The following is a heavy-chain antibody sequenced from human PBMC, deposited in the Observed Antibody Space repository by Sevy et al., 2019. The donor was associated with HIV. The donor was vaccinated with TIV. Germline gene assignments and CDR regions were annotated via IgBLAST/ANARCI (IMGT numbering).Heavy chain of an antibody. CDR3: ARDRGVPRTRGSYQYGMDV. V-gene: IGHV3-21*06. Sequence: GGSLRLSCTAYGFPFSSYDMNWVRQAPGQGLEWISSISSSSNFVYQADSVKGRLTISRDNAKNSLFLQMNSLTVEDTAVYYCARDRGVPRTRGSYQYGMDVWGQGTTVTVSS. D-gene: IGHD3-16*01. CDR1: GFPFSSYD. CDR2: ISSSSNFV. J-gene: IGHJ6*02.